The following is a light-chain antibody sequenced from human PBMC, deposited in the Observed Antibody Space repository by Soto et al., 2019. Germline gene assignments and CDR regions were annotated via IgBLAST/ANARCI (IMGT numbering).Light chain of an antibody. J-gene: IGLJ1*01. V-gene: IGLV2-23*02. CDR1: GSDVGAYNH. CDR3: CSYAGSYPLYV. Sequence: QSALTQPASVSGSPGQSTTISCAGTGSDVGAYNHVSWYQQHPGKAPKLTICEVSTRPSGISNRFSGSKSGDTASLTISGLQAEDEADYYCCSYAGSYPLYVFGTGTKVTVL. CDR2: EVS.